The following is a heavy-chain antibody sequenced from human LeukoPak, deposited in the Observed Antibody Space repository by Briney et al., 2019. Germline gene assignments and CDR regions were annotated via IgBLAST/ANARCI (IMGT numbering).Heavy chain of an antibody. V-gene: IGHV3-23*01. CDR3: AKDLAGIAVAGTVRDFDY. J-gene: IGHJ4*02. D-gene: IGHD6-19*01. CDR1: GFTFSSYA. Sequence: PGGSLRLSCAASGFTFSSYAMSWVRQAPGKGLEWVSAISGSGGSTYYADSVKGRFTISRDNSKNTLYLQMNSLRAEDTAVYYCAKDLAGIAVAGTVRDFDYWGQGTLVTVSS. CDR2: ISGSGGST.